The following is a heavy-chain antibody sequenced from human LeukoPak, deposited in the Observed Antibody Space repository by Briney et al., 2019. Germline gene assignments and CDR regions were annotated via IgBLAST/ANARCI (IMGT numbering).Heavy chain of an antibody. J-gene: IGHJ4*02. D-gene: IGHD3-22*01. CDR1: GYTLTDNH. V-gene: IGHV1-69*13. CDR2: IIPIFGTA. CDR3: ARDPEYYYDL. Sequence: GASVKVSCKASGYTLTDNHLYWVRQAPGQGLEWMGGIIPIFGTANYAQKFQGRVTITADESTSTAYMELSSLRSEDTAVYYCARDPEYYYDLWGQGTLVTVSS.